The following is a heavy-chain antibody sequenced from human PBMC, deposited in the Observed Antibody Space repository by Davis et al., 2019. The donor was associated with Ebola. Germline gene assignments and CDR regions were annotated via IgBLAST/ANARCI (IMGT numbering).Heavy chain of an antibody. CDR2: ISGSGGST. CDR3: ARDIFSTHGGEYYYYYGMDV. CDR1: VITFSSYA. V-gene: IGHV3-23*01. Sequence: GESLKISCTDSVITFSSYAMTWVRQAPGKGLEWVSAISGSGGSTYYADSVKGRFTISRDNAKNSLYLQMNSLRAEDTAVYYCARDIFSTHGGEYYYYYGMDVWGKGTTVTVSS. D-gene: IGHD3-16*01. J-gene: IGHJ6*04.